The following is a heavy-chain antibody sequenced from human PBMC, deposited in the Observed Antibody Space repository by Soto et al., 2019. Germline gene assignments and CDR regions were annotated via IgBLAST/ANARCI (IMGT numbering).Heavy chain of an antibody. D-gene: IGHD2-2*01. CDR1: GFTFSSYT. CDR2: ITASGDTT. V-gene: IGHV3-23*01. Sequence: VQLLESGGGLVQPGGSLRLSCAASGFTFSSYTMSWVRQAPGKGLEWDSAITASGDTTYYADSVKGRCTISRENYKSMMYLQMASLRAEDSAADYCAKVRPLMDCYRTSCLGAFDLWGQGTMVTVSS. J-gene: IGHJ3*01. CDR3: AKVRPLMDCYRTSCLGAFDL.